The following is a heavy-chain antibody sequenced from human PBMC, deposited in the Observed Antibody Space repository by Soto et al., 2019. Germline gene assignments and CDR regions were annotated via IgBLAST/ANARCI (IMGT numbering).Heavy chain of an antibody. D-gene: IGHD1-26*01. J-gene: IGHJ6*02. CDR1: GYTFTSYG. CDR2: ISAYNGNT. CDR3: ARSFLPRIVGATTELGGYGMDV. Sequence: WASVKVSCKASGYTFTSYGISWVRQAPGQGLEWMGWISAYNGNTNYAQKLQGRVTMTTDTSTSTAYMELRSLRADDTAGYYCARSFLPRIVGATTELGGYGMDVWGQGTTVTVSS. V-gene: IGHV1-18*01.